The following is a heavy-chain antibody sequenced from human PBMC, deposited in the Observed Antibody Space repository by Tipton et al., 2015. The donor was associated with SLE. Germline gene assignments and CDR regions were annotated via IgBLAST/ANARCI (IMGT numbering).Heavy chain of an antibody. Sequence: TLSLTCTVSGGSISSYYWSWIRQPPGKGLEWIGYIYYSGSTNYNPSLKSRVTISVDTSKNQFSLKLSSVTAADTAVYYCARGSGYGYGEDAFDIWGQGTMVTVSS. D-gene: IGHD5-18*01. J-gene: IGHJ3*02. CDR3: ARGSGYGYGEDAFDI. CDR1: GGSISSYY. CDR2: IYYSGST. V-gene: IGHV4-59*01.